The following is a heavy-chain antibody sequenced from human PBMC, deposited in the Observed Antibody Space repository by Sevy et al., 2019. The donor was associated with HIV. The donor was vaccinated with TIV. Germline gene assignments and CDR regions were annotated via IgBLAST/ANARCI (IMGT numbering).Heavy chain of an antibody. CDR3: ARYGGSSKKTIDYYYYGMDV. J-gene: IGHJ6*02. CDR1: GYTFTSYG. Sequence: ASVKVSCKASGYTFTSYGISWVRQAPGQGLEWMGGISAYNRNTNYAQKLQGRVTMTTDTSTSTAYMELRSLRSDDTAVYYCARYGGSSKKTIDYYYYGMDVWGQGTTVTVSS. CDR2: ISAYNRNT. D-gene: IGHD6-6*01. V-gene: IGHV1-18*01.